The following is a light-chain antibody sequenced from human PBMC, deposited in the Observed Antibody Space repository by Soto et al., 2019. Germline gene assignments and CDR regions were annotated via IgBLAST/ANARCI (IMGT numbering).Light chain of an antibody. Sequence: QSALTQPASVSGSPGQSITISCTGTSSDVGGYNYVSWFQQHPGKAPKLMIYEVSNRPSGVSDRFSGSKSGNTASLTISGLQAEDVADYYCNSYTSSSPLAVFGTGTKLTVL. CDR2: EVS. CDR3: NSYTSSSPLAV. CDR1: SSDVGGYNY. V-gene: IGLV2-14*01. J-gene: IGLJ1*01.